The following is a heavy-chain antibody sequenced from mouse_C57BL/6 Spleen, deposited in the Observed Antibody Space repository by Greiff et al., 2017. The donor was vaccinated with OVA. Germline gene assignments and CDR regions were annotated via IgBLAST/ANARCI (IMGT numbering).Heavy chain of an antibody. CDR2: ISSGGSTI. V-gene: IGHV5-17*01. CDR1: GFTFSDYG. J-gene: IGHJ2*01. CDR3: ARPHYYGSSLGY. D-gene: IGHD1-1*01. Sequence: EVMLVESGGGLVKPGGSLKLSCAASGFTFSDYGMHWVRQAPEKGLEWVAYISSGGSTIYYADTVKGRFTISRDNAKNTLFLQMTSLRSEDTAMYYCARPHYYGSSLGYWGQGTTLTVSS.